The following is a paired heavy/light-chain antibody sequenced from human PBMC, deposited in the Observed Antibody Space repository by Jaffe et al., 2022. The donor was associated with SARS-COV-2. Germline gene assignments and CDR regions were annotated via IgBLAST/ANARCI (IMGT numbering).Heavy chain of an antibody. J-gene: IGHJ6*02. Sequence: QLQLQESGPGLVKPSETLSLTCTVSGGSISSSSYYWGWIRQPPGKGLEWIGSIYYSGSTYYNPSLKSRVTISVDTSKNQFSLKLSSVTAADTAVYYCAVTFWSGYFSDYGMDVWGQGTTVTVSS. CDR1: GGSISSSSYY. V-gene: IGHV4-39*01. CDR3: AVTFWSGYFSDYGMDV. CDR2: IYYSGST. D-gene: IGHD3-3*01.
Light chain of an antibody. CDR1: QSVSSY. J-gene: IGKJ3*01. V-gene: IGKV3-11*01. CDR2: DAS. Sequence: EIVLTQSPATLSLSPGERATLSCRASQSVSSYLAWYQQKPGQAPRLLIYDASNRATGIPARFSGSGSGTDFTLTISSLEPEDFAVYYCQQRSNWPAFTFGPGTKVDIK. CDR3: QQRSNWPAFT.